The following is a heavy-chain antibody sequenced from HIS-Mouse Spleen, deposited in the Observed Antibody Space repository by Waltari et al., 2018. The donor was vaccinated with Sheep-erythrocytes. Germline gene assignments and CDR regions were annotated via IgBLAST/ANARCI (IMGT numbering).Heavy chain of an antibody. CDR1: GYTFTSYD. V-gene: IGHV1-8*01. J-gene: IGHJ4*02. Sequence: QVQLVQSGAEVKKPGASVKVSCKASGYTFTSYDINWVRQATGQGLEWMGWMNPNRGNTGYAQKFQGRVTMTRNNSISTAYRELSSLRSEDTAVYYCARGHYSGYDFDYWGQGTLVTVSS. D-gene: IGHD5-12*01. CDR2: MNPNRGNT. CDR3: ARGHYSGYDFDY.